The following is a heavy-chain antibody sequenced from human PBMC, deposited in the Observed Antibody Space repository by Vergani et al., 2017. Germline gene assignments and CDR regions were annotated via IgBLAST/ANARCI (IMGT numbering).Heavy chain of an antibody. CDR2: IHHSGTT. V-gene: IGHV4-38-2*01. D-gene: IGHD2/OR15-2a*01. CDR3: ARGGIGYYFRTAWFDF. J-gene: IGHJ5*01. CDR1: GFSITRGFY. Sequence: QVQLQESGPGLVRPSETLSLTCVVSGFSITRGFYWAWIRQPPGKAPEWIGSIHHSGTTYHHPSLKSRVSLSVDTSKNHFSLELNSVTAADTAVYFCARGGIGYYFRTAWFDFWGQGTLVTVSS.